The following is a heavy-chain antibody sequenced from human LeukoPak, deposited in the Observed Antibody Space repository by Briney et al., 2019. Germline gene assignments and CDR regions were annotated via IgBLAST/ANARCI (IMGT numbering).Heavy chain of an antibody. Sequence: SETLSLTCTVSGGSISSSSYYWGWIRQPPGKGLEWIGSIYYSGSTYYNPSLKSRVAISVDTSKNQFSLKLSSVTAADTAVYYCAREQRLTTVTTVDYWGQGTLVTVSS. D-gene: IGHD4-17*01. V-gene: IGHV4-39*07. CDR2: IYYSGST. J-gene: IGHJ4*02. CDR1: GGSISSSSYY. CDR3: AREQRLTTVTTVDY.